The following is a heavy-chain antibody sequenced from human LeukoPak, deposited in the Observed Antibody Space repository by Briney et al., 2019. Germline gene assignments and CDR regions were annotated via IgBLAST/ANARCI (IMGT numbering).Heavy chain of an antibody. CDR2: ISGSGGST. V-gene: IGHV3-23*01. CDR1: GFTFSYYA. J-gene: IGHJ3*02. D-gene: IGHD3-22*01. CDR3: AKEGYYDSSGPPTGAFDI. Sequence: GGSLRLSCAASGFTFSYYAMSWVRQAPGKGLEWVSAISGSGGSTYYADSVKGRFTISRDNSKNTLYLQMNSLRAEDTAVYYCAKEGYYDSSGPPTGAFDIWGQGTMVTVSS.